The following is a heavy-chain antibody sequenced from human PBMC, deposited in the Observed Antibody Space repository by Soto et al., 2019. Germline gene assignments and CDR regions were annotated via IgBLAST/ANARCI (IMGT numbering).Heavy chain of an antibody. V-gene: IGHV1-69*13. CDR2: IIPIFGTA. CDR1: GGTFSSYS. J-gene: IGHJ6*02. CDR3: ARGITMVRGAHTNYYYYYGMDV. D-gene: IGHD3-10*01. Sequence: SVKVSCKASGGTFSSYSISWVRQAPGQGLEWMGGIIPIFGTANYAQKFQGRVTITADESTSTAYMELSSLRSEDTAVYYCARGITMVRGAHTNYYYYYGMDVWGQGTTVTVSS.